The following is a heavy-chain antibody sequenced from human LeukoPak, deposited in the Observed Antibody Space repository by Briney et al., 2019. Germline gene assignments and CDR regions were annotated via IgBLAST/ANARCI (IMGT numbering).Heavy chain of an antibody. CDR2: IYYSGST. Sequence: SETLSLTCTVSGGSISSYYWSWIRQPPGKGLEWIGHIYYSGSTNYNPSFKSRVNISVDPSKNQFSLKMSSVTAADTAVYYCARRYSGYDGKYYYYYMDVWGKGTTVTVSS. CDR1: GGSISSYY. J-gene: IGHJ6*03. D-gene: IGHD5-12*01. V-gene: IGHV4-59*12. CDR3: ARRYSGYDGKYYYYYMDV.